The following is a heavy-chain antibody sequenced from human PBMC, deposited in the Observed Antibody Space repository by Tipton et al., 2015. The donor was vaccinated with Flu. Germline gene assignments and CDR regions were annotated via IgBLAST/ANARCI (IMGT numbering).Heavy chain of an antibody. CDR1: GGSFSGYY. CDR3: ARHSYLYGSGDY. Sequence: TLSLTCAVYGGSFSGYYWSWIRQPPGKGLEWIGEINHSGSTNYNPSLKSRVTISVDTSKNQFSLKLSSVTAADTAVYYCARHSYLYGSGDYWGQGTLVTVSS. D-gene: IGHD3-10*01. J-gene: IGHJ4*02. CDR2: INHSGST. V-gene: IGHV4-34*01.